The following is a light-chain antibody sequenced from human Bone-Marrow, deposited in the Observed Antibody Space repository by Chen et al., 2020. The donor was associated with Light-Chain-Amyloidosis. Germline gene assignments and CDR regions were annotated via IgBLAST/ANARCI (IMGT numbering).Light chain of an antibody. J-gene: IGLJ3*02. V-gene: IGLV3-21*02. CDR3: QVLDRSSDRPV. Sequence: SYVLPQPSSVSVAPGQPATISCGGKNIGSTSVYWSQQTPGQAPLLVVYDDSDRPSGIPERLSGSNSGNTATLTISRVEAGDEADYYCQVLDRSSDRPVFGGGTKLTVL. CDR1: NIGSTS. CDR2: DDS.